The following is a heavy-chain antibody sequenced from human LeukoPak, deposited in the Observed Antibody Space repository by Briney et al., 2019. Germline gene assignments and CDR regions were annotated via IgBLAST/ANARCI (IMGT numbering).Heavy chain of an antibody. CDR1: GGTFNSYA. D-gene: IGHD2-15*01. CDR3: ARGDVVVVAATDYYYYMDV. V-gene: IGHV1-69*05. J-gene: IGHJ6*03. CDR2: IIPIFGTA. Sequence: SVKVSCKASGGTFNSYAISWVRQAPGQGLEWMGGIIPIFGTANYAQKFQGRVTITTDESTSTAYMELSSLRSEDTAVYYCARGDVVVVAATDYYYYMDVWGKGTTVTVSS.